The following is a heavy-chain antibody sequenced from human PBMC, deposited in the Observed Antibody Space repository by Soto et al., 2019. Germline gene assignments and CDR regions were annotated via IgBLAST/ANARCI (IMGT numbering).Heavy chain of an antibody. Sequence: EVQLLESGGGLVQPGGSLRLSCAASGFTFSSYAMSWVRQAPGKGLALVSAISGSGGSTYYADSVKGRFTISRDNSKHTLYLHINSLRAEDTAVYYCAKSYQRYAILTGGAFDIWGQGPMVTVSS. CDR2: ISGSGGST. V-gene: IGHV3-23*01. CDR3: AKSYQRYAILTGGAFDI. D-gene: IGHD3-9*01. J-gene: IGHJ3*02. CDR1: GFTFSSYA.